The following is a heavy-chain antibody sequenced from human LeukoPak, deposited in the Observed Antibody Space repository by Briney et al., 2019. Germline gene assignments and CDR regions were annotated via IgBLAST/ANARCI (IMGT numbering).Heavy chain of an antibody. CDR1: GFTFGDYA. CDR3: TRDYGSGSYPLDY. CDR2: IRSKAYGGAT. V-gene: IGHV3-49*04. J-gene: IGHJ4*02. D-gene: IGHD3-10*01. Sequence: GGSLRLSCTASGFTFGDYAMSWVRQAPGKGLEWVGFIRSKAYGGATEYAASVKGRFTISRDDSKSIAYLQMNSLKTEDTAVYYRTRDYGSGSYPLDYWGQGTLVTVSS.